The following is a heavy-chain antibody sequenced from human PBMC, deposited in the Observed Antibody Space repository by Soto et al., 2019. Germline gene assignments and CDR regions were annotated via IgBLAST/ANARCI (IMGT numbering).Heavy chain of an antibody. CDR2: IYYSGST. CDR3: ARAGGSYYYYGMDV. CDR1: GGSISSGGYY. D-gene: IGHD1-26*01. Sequence: SETLSLTCTVSGGSISSGGYYCSWIRQHPGKGLEWIGYIYYSGSTYYNPSLKSRVTISVDTSKNQFSLKLSSVTAADTAVYYCARAGGSYYYYGMDVWGQGNTVTVSS. V-gene: IGHV4-31*03. J-gene: IGHJ6*02.